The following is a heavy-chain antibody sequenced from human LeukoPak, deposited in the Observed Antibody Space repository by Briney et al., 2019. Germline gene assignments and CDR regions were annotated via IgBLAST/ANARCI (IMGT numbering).Heavy chain of an antibody. D-gene: IGHD6-19*01. Sequence: SGRSLRLSCAASGFTFNKYSIHWVRQAPGKGLEWVALISYDGSSKYYADSVKGRFTISRDNSKNTLYLQMNSLRAEDTAVYYCAREVHHSSGWYGMDVWGQGTTVTVSS. CDR2: ISYDGSSK. J-gene: IGHJ6*02. CDR1: GFTFNKYS. CDR3: AREVHHSSGWYGMDV. V-gene: IGHV3-30-3*01.